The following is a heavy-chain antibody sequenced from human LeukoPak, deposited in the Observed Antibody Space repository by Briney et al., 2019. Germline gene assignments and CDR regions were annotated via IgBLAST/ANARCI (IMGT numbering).Heavy chain of an antibody. CDR1: GFTFSTYS. CDR3: ARDCGGDCYRDY. D-gene: IGHD2-21*02. J-gene: IGHJ4*02. Sequence: GGSLRLSCAASGFTFSTYSMNWVRQAPGKGLEWVSSISSTSTYIYYANSVKGRFTISRDNAKNSLYLQMNSLRAKDTAVYYCARDCGGDCYRDYWGQGTLVTVSS. CDR2: ISSTSTYI. V-gene: IGHV3-21*01.